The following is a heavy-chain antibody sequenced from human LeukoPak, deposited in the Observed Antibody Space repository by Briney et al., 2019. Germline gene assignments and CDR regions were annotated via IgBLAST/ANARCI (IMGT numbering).Heavy chain of an antibody. CDR3: ARDLSGYYYYYMDV. D-gene: IGHD3-9*01. CDR1: GASISSYY. CDR2: IYYSGST. J-gene: IGHJ6*03. Sequence: PSETLSLTCTVSGASISSYYWSWIRQPPGKGLEWIGYIYYSGSTNYNPSLKSRVTISVGTSKNQFSLKLSSVTAADTAVYYCARDLSGYYYYYMDVWGKGTTVTVSS. V-gene: IGHV4-59*01.